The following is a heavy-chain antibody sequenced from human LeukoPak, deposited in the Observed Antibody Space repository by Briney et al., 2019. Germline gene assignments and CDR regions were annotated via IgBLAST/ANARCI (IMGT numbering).Heavy chain of an antibody. D-gene: IGHD4-11*01. CDR3: ARGPLGDYSNY. CDR1: GYTFTDYY. Sequence: ASVKVSCKASGYTFTDYYMHWVRQAPGQGLEWMGWMNPNSGNTGYAQKFQGRVTMTRNTSIGTAYMELSSLRSEDTAVYYCARGPLGDYSNYWGQGTLVTVSS. CDR2: MNPNSGNT. V-gene: IGHV1-8*02. J-gene: IGHJ4*02.